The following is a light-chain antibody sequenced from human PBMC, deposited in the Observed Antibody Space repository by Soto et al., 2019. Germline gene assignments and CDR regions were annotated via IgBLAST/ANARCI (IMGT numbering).Light chain of an antibody. CDR1: SSNIGNNA. J-gene: IGLJ3*02. CDR3: AAWDDSLNGPV. V-gene: IGLV1-36*01. CDR2: DDN. Sequence: QSVLTQPPSVSAAPGQKVTISCSGSSSNIGNNAVNWYQQLPGKAPKLLIHDDNRESSGVSHRFSRSNSGTSASLAISDLQSEDEAHYYCAAWDDSLNGPVFGGGTKVTVL.